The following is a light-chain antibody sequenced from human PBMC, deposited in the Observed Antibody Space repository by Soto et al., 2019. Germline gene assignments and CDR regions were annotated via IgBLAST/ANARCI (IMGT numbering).Light chain of an antibody. V-gene: IGKV3-15*01. CDR1: QNVFSN. Sequence: EIVMTQSPGTLSVSPGERATLSCRASQNVFSNVAWYQQRPGQPPRLLISGASTRATGVSARFSASGSGTDFTLTITSLQSEDFAVYYCQQGSNWYTFGQGTKLEIK. J-gene: IGKJ2*01. CDR3: QQGSNWYT. CDR2: GAS.